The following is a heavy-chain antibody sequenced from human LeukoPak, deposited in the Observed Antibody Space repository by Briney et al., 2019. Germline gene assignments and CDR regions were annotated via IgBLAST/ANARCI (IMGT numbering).Heavy chain of an antibody. Sequence: PGGSLRLSCAASGFTFSSYAMSWVRQAPGKGLEWVSAISGSGGSTYYADSVKGRFTISRDNAKNSLYLQMNSLRAEDTAVYYCARLKQQLVRLLSRDTTYYYYYYMDVWGKGTTVTVSS. J-gene: IGHJ6*03. CDR2: ISGSGGST. D-gene: IGHD6-13*01. V-gene: IGHV3-23*01. CDR1: GFTFSSYA. CDR3: ARLKQQLVRLLSRDTTYYYYYYMDV.